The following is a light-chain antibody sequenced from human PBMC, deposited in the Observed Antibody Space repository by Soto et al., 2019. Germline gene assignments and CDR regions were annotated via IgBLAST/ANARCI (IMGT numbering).Light chain of an antibody. J-gene: IGKJ4*01. CDR2: GAS. V-gene: IGKV3-15*01. CDR3: QQYSNWPLT. Sequence: EIVIAQSPATLSVSPVERATLSCTASQSVRSSFLAWYQQKPGQAPSLLIYGASTRATGIPARFSGSGSGTEFTLTINSLQSEDFAVYYCQQYSNWPLTFGGGTKVDIK. CDR1: QSVRSSF.